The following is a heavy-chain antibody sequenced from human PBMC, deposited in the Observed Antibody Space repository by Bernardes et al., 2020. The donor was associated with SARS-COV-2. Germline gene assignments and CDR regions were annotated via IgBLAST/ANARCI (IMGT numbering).Heavy chain of an antibody. J-gene: IGHJ4*02. CDR3: ARDSQWLVVPDY. D-gene: IGHD6-19*01. Sequence: GSLRLSCAASGFTFSSYGMHWVRQAPGKGLEWVAVIWYDGSNKYYADSVKGRFTISRDNSKNTLYLQMNSLRAEDTAVYYCARDSQWLVVPDYWGQGTLVTVSS. V-gene: IGHV3-33*01. CDR1: GFTFSSYG. CDR2: IWYDGSNK.